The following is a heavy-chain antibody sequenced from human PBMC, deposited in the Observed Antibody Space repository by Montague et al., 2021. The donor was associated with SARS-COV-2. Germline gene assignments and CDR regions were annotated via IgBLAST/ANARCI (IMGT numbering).Heavy chain of an antibody. CDR1: GGSISDSSLY. CDR2: IFSNGRT. V-gene: IGHV4-39*01. J-gene: IGHJ1*01. Sequence: SETLSLTCTVSGGSISDSSLYWGWIRQPPGRGLEWVGRIFSNGRTYYTPSLRSRVTLSVDTSKNQLSLKLTSVTATDSAVCYCVPGILEWGEGEGCDYWGLGTPVTVSS. CDR3: VPGILEWGEGEGCDY. D-gene: IGHD3-3*01.